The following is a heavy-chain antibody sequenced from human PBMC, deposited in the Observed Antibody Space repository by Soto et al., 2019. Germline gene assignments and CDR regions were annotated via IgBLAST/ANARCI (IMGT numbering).Heavy chain of an antibody. CDR1: GGSISSGGYY. J-gene: IGHJ6*02. V-gene: IGHV4-31*03. Sequence: QVQLQESGPGLVKPSQTLSLTCTVSGGSISSGGYYWSWIRQHPGKGLEWIGYIYYSGSTYYNPSLKSRVTMSVDTSKNQFALKLRSVTAADTAVYYCAGEGGGSYYYYGMDVWGQGTTVTVSS. D-gene: IGHD3-16*01. CDR2: IYYSGST. CDR3: AGEGGGSYYYYGMDV.